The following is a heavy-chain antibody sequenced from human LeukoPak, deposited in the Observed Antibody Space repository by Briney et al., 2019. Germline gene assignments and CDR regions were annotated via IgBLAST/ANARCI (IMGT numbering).Heavy chain of an antibody. CDR3: ARDSAYMYYDY. V-gene: IGHV4-31*03. J-gene: IGHJ4*02. CDR2: IYYSGST. CDR1: GGSISSGGYY. D-gene: IGHD2-2*02. Sequence: SETLSLTCTVSGGSISSGGYYWSWIRQHPGKGLEWIGYIYYSGSTYYNPSLKSRVTISVDTSKNQFSLRLSSVTAADTAVYYCARDSAYMYYDYWGQGTLVTVSS.